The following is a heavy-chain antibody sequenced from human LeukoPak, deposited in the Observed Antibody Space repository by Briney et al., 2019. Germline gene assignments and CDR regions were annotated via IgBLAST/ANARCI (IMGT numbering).Heavy chain of an antibody. CDR3: ARAKVATTLGFDY. Sequence: PETLSLTCAVYGGSFSGYYWSWIRQPPGKGLECIGDINHRGSTNYNPSLKSRVSISVDTSKNQFSLKLSSVTAADTAVYYCARAKVATTLGFDYWGQGTLVTVSS. CDR2: INHRGST. J-gene: IGHJ4*02. D-gene: IGHD5-24*01. V-gene: IGHV4-34*01. CDR1: GGSFSGYY.